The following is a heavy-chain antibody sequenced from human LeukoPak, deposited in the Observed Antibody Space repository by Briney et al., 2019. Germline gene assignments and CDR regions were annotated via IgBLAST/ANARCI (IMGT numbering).Heavy chain of an antibody. CDR2: IIPIFGTA. V-gene: IGHV1-69*13. CDR1: GGTFSSYA. J-gene: IGHJ5*02. D-gene: IGHD1-26*01. CDR3: ARDRYSGSYFHWFDP. Sequence: ASVKVSCKASGGTFSSYAISWVRQAPGQGLEWMGGIIPIFGTANYAQKFQGRVTITADESTGTAYMELSSLRSEDTAVYYCARDRYSGSYFHWFDPWGQGTLVTVSS.